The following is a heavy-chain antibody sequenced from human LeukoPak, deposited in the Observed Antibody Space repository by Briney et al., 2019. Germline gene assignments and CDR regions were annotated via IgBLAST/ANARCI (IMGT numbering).Heavy chain of an antibody. CDR1: GGSFSGYY. V-gene: IGHV4-34*01. Sequence: SETLSLTCAVYGGSFSGYYWSWIRQPPGEGLEWIGEINHSGSTNYNPSLKSRVTISVDTSKNQFSLKLSSVTAADTAVYYCARGSPYFQDAFDIWGQGTMVTVSS. CDR3: ARGSPYFQDAFDI. CDR2: INHSGST. D-gene: IGHD2/OR15-2a*01. J-gene: IGHJ3*02.